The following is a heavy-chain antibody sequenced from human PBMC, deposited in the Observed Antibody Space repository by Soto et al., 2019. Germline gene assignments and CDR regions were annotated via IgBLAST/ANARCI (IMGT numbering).Heavy chain of an antibody. CDR3: ARVRRYGIAAIVWSGRDV. Sequence: QVQLVQSGAEVKKPGASVKVSCKASGYTFTNYAVHWVRQAPGQRLEWMGWINSGNGNTKYSQKFQGRVTITRDTSASTAYMELSSLRAEDTAVYYCARVRRYGIAAIVWSGRDVWGQGTTVTVSS. J-gene: IGHJ6*02. CDR1: GYTFTNYA. CDR2: INSGNGNT. D-gene: IGHD6-13*01. V-gene: IGHV1-3*01.